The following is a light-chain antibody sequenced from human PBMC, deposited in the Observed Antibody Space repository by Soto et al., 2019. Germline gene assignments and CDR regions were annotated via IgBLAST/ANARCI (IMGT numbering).Light chain of an antibody. J-gene: IGLJ1*01. CDR1: SSDVGSSNG. CDR2: DVS. Sequence: QSVLTQPPSVSGSPGQSDAISCTGTSSDVGSSNGVSWYQQPPGTAPKLMIYDVSNRPSGVPDRFSGSKSGNTASLTISGLQAEDEADYYCSSYTSSSTYVFGTGTKVTVL. CDR3: SSYTSSSTYV. V-gene: IGLV2-18*02.